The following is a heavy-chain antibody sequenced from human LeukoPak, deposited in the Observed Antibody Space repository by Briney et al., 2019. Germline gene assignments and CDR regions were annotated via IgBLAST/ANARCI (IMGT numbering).Heavy chain of an antibody. Sequence: PGGSLRLSCVASGFXFSNYGMHWVRQAPGKGLEWVAVISYDGSNKYYADSVKGRFAISRDNCKNTLYLQMNSLRAEDTAVYYCAKAYGYCTTTSCSHEEFDYWGQGTLVTVSS. CDR1: GFXFSNYG. CDR3: AKAYGYCTTTSCSHEEFDY. D-gene: IGHD2-2*01. J-gene: IGHJ4*02. CDR2: ISYDGSNK. V-gene: IGHV3-30*18.